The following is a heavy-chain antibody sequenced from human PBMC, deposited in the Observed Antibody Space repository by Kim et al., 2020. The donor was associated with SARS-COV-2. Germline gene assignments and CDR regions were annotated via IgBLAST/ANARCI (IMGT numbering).Heavy chain of an antibody. V-gene: IGHV4-39*01. Sequence: STHFNPSLKSRVTISVATSKNHFSLKLTSLTAADTAVYYCARHPPYYFDYWGQGTLVTVSS. J-gene: IGHJ4*02. CDR3: ARHPPYYFDY. CDR2: ST.